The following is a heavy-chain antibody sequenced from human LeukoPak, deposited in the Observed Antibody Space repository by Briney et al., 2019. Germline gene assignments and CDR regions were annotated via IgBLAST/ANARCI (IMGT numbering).Heavy chain of an antibody. D-gene: IGHD1-7*01. CDR1: GFTFSSYE. Sequence: PGGSLRLSCAASGFTFSSYEMNWVRQAPGKGLEWVSYISSSGSTIYCADSVKGRFTISRDNAKNSLYLQMNSLRAEDTAVYYCARKRNWNSPFDYWGQGTLVTVSS. CDR3: ARKRNWNSPFDY. CDR2: ISSSGSTI. V-gene: IGHV3-48*03. J-gene: IGHJ4*02.